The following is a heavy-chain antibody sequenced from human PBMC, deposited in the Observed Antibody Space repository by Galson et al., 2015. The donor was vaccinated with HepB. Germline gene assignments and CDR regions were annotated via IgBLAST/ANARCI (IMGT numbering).Heavy chain of an antibody. D-gene: IGHD3-22*01. V-gene: IGHV3-11*01. CDR1: GFTFDDYT. J-gene: IGHJ2*01. CDR3: ARGNYYDSSGYYWYFDL. CDR2: ISSSGSTI. Sequence: SLRLSCAASGFTFDDYTMHWIRQAPGKGLEWVSYISSSGSTINYADSEKGRFTISRDNAKNSLYLQMNSLRAEDTAVYYCARGNYYDSSGYYWYFDLWGRGTLVTVSS.